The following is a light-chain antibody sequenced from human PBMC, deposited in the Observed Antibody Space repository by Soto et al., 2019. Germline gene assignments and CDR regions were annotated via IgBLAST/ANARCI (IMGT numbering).Light chain of an antibody. J-gene: IGKJ3*01. CDR3: QQYGSSPYT. Sequence: EIVLTQSPGTLSLSPGERATLSCRASQSVSSSYLAWYQQKPGKAPRLLISGASSRATGIPDRFSGSGSGTDFTLTISSLEPEDVAVYYCQQYGSSPYTFGPGTKVDIK. CDR2: GAS. CDR1: QSVSSSY. V-gene: IGKV3-20*01.